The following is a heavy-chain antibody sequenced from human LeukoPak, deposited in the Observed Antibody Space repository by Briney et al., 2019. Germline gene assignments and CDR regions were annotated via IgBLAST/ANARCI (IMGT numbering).Heavy chain of an antibody. CDR3: AKDGGSYDVWSGYPDY. D-gene: IGHD3-3*01. V-gene: IGHV3-33*06. CDR1: GFTFSSYG. Sequence: PGRSLRLSCAASGFTFSSYGMHWVRQAPGKGLEWVAVIWYDGSNKYYADSVKGRFTISRDNSKNTLYLQMNSLRAEDTAVYYCAKDGGSYDVWSGYPDYWGQGTLVTVSS. J-gene: IGHJ4*02. CDR2: IWYDGSNK.